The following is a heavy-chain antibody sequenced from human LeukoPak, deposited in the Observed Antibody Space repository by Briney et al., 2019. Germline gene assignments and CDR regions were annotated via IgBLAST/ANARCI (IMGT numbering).Heavy chain of an antibody. D-gene: IGHD2-15*01. Sequence: GGSLRLSCAASGFTFSSYGMSWVRQAPGKGLEWVSAISGSGGSTYYADSVKGRFTISRDNSKNTLYLQMNSLRAEDTAVYYCAKDPGVVAATRYYFDYWGQGTLVTVSS. J-gene: IGHJ4*02. CDR1: GFTFSSYG. CDR2: ISGSGGST. CDR3: AKDPGVVAATRYYFDY. V-gene: IGHV3-23*01.